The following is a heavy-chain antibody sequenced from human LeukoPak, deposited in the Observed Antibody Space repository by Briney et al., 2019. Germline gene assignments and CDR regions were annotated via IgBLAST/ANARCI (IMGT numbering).Heavy chain of an antibody. CDR2: IRSKAYGGTT. CDR3: TRFFRVGAKFDY. CDR1: GFTFGDYA. D-gene: IGHD1-26*01. J-gene: IGHJ4*02. Sequence: PGRSLRLSCTASGFTFGDYAMSWFRQAPGKGLEWVGFIRSKAYGGTTEYAASVKGRFTILRDDSKSIAYLQMNSLKTEDTAVYYCTRFFRVGAKFDYWGQGTLVTVSS. V-gene: IGHV3-49*03.